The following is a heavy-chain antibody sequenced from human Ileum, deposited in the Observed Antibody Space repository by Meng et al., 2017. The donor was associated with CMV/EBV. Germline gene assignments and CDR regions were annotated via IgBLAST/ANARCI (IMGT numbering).Heavy chain of an antibody. J-gene: IGHJ4*02. V-gene: IGHV6-1*01. CDR2: TFYKSTYYN. CDR3: ARVWGIAVRPLDY. D-gene: IGHD6-6*01. Sequence: VHLYPSGPGLLKPSQTLLLTCDFSGDTVSRNSFVCNWIRQSPSRGLEWLGRTFYKSTYYNDYAVSVKSRIIINADTSNNQLSLQLNSVTAADTAVYYCARVWGIAVRPLDYWGQGTLVTVSS. CDR1: GDTVSRNSFV.